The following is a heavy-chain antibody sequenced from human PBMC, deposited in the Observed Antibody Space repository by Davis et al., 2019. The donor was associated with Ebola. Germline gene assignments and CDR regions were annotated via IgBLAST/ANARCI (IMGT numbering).Heavy chain of an antibody. V-gene: IGHV1-69*04. CDR2: IIPILGIA. CDR3: ARDLSVSMIVGDDAFDI. D-gene: IGHD3-22*01. Sequence: AASVKVSCKASGYTFTSYDISWVRQAPGQGFEWMGRIIPILGIANYAQKFQGRVTITADKSTSTAYMELSSLRSEDTAVYYCARDLSVSMIVGDDAFDIWGQGTMVTVSS. J-gene: IGHJ3*02. CDR1: GYTFTSYD.